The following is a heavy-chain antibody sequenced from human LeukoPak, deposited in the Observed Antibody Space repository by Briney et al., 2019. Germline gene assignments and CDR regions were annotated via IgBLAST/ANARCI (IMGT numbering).Heavy chain of an antibody. CDR1: GFTVSSNY. CDR2: MEKELNGYAT. D-gene: IGHD1-26*01. V-gene: IGHV3-73*01. J-gene: IGHJ5*02. CDR3: TRDSGTYNWLHP. Sequence: GGSLRLSCAASGFTVSSNYMSWVRQASGKGLEWIGLMEKELNGYATAYAASVRGRFTISRDDSQNTAYLQMDSLKTEDTALYSCTRDSGTYNWLHPWGQGTLVTVSS.